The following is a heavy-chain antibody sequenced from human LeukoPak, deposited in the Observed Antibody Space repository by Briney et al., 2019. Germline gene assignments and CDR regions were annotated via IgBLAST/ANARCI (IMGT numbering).Heavy chain of an antibody. CDR1: GGSISNTNW. D-gene: IGHD2-8*01. J-gene: IGHJ4*02. CDR2: ISLTGLT. CDR3: SRENGAFSPFGY. V-gene: IGHV4-4*03. Sequence: PPGTLSLTCGVSGGSISNTNWWSWVRQPPGQGLEWIGEISLTGLTHYNPSLESRVTVSLDKSKNQLSLNLTSVTAADTAVYYCSRENGAFSPFGYWGQGTLVTLLS.